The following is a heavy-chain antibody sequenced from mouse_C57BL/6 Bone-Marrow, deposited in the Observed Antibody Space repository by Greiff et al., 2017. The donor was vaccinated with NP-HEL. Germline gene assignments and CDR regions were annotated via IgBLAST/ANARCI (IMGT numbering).Heavy chain of an antibody. Sequence: QVQLKQSGPELVKPGASVKLSCKASGYTFTSYDINWVKQRPGQGLEWIGWIYPRDGSTKYNEKFKGKATLTVDTSSSTAYMELHSLTSEDSAVYFCARGFPDYYGSPWYFDVWGTGTTVTVSS. CDR3: ARGFPDYYGSPWYFDV. CDR1: GYTFTSYD. D-gene: IGHD1-1*01. J-gene: IGHJ1*03. V-gene: IGHV1-85*01. CDR2: IYPRDGST.